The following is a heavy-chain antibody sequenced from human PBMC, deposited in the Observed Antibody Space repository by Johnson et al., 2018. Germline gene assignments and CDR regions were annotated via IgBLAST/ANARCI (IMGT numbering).Heavy chain of an antibody. J-gene: IGHJ3*02. CDR3: ARVPDAVVVVAANAFDI. V-gene: IGHV3-20*04. CDR2: IKWNGGDT. CDR1: GYVFDDYG. Sequence: EVQLVETGGGVVRPGGSLRLSCEGSGYVFDDYGMSWVRQAPGKGLEWVAGIKWNGGDTRYAGSVKGRFTMSRDNPKNTPSLQVSGLRAEDTAFYYCARVPDAVVVVAANAFDIWGQGTMVTVSA. D-gene: IGHD2-15*01.